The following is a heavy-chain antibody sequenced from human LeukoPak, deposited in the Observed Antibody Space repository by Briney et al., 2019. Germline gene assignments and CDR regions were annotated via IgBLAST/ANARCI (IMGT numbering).Heavy chain of an antibody. Sequence: ASVKVSCKASGYTFTTYAMNWVRQAPGQGLEWMGWINTNTGNPTYAQGFTGRFVFSLDTSVSTAYLQVSSLKAEDTAVYYCASGYSYAYILYYFDYWGQGTLVTVSS. CDR2: INTNTGNP. V-gene: IGHV7-4-1*02. D-gene: IGHD5-18*01. CDR3: ASGYSYAYILYYFDY. J-gene: IGHJ4*02. CDR1: GYTFTTYA.